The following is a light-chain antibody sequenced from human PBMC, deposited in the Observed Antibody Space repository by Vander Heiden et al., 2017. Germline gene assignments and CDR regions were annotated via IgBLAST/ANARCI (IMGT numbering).Light chain of an antibody. J-gene: IGKJ1*01. CDR2: LAS. V-gene: IGKV1-39*01. CDR3: HQNYTRPPT. CDR1: QTISNF. Sequence: DVHMTQSPSSLFASVGDRVTITRRASQTISNFLHWYQQHPGKAPQLLIFLASSLQGGVPSRFRGSGSGTEFTLIISTLQPEDFATYYCHQNYTRPPTFGQGTKVEMK.